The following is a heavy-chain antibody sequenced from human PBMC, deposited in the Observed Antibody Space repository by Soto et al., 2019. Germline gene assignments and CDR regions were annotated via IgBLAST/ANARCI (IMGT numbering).Heavy chain of an antibody. D-gene: IGHD2-15*01. CDR3: ARGGGFSPYYYNLDV. CDR2: INPRGGST. J-gene: IGHJ6*02. CDR1: GYTLNTYY. Sequence: QVQLVQSGAEVKKPGASVKVSCKASGYTLNTYYMYWVRQAPGQGPEWMGIINPRGGSTTYAQNFKDRVTMSSDTSSSTVYMELSSLRSEDTAVYYCARGGGFSPYYYNLDVWGQGTTVTVSS. V-gene: IGHV1-46*02.